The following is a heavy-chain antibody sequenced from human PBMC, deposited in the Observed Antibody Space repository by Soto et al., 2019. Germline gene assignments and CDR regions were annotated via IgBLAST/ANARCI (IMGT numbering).Heavy chain of an antibody. CDR1: RFTFDDYA. J-gene: IGHJ6*02. V-gene: IGHV3-9*01. CDR3: AKVGAVAGAYYYCGMDV. CDR2: ISWNSGSI. D-gene: IGHD6-19*01. Sequence: GGSMSISRAASRFTFDDYAMHWVRNAPGKGLEWVSGISWNSGSIGYADSVKGRFTISRDNAKNSLYLQMNSLRAEDTALYYCAKVGAVAGAYYYCGMDVWGQGTTVTVSS.